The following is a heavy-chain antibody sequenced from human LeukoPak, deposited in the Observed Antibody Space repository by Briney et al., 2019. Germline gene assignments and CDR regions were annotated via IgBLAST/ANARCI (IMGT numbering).Heavy chain of an antibody. J-gene: IGHJ4*02. Sequence: PGGSLRLSCAASGFTFSSYWMHWVRQAPGRGLVWVSRINSDGSSTSYADSVKGRFTISRDNAKNTLYLQMNSLRAEDTAVYYCARDNTRGGLNYWGQGTLVTVSS. CDR1: GFTFSSYW. V-gene: IGHV3-74*01. D-gene: IGHD2-15*01. CDR2: INSDGSST. CDR3: ARDNTRGGLNY.